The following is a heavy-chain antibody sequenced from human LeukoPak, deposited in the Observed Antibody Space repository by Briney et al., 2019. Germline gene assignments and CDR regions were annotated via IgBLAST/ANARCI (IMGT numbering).Heavy chain of an antibody. CDR2: ITKDSDRV. D-gene: IGHD6-6*01. J-gene: IGHJ4*02. CDR1: GFFFGGHA. CDR3: AREFEYSTSGAGY. Sequence: GGSLRLSCEASGFFFGGHAMNWLRQAPGKGPGWIAFITKDSDRVYYAESVKGRFTVSRDNAKNLLHLQMNSLRVEDTAIYYCAREFEYSTSGAGYWGQGTLVTVSS. V-gene: IGHV3-21*05.